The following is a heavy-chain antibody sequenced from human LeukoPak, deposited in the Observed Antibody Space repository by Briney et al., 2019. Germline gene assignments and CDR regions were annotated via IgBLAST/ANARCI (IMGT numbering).Heavy chain of an antibody. J-gene: IGHJ6*02. V-gene: IGHV7-4-1*02. CDR2: INTNTGNP. CDR1: GYTFTSYA. D-gene: IGHD3-3*01. CDR3: ARFGQPYYDFWSGYYRADYYYGMDV. Sequence: ASVKVSCKASGYTFTSYAMNWVRQAPGQGLEWMGWINTNTGNPTYAQGFTGRFVFSLDTSVSTAYLQISSLKAEDTAVYYCARFGQPYYDFWSGYYRADYYYGMDVRGQGTTVTVSS.